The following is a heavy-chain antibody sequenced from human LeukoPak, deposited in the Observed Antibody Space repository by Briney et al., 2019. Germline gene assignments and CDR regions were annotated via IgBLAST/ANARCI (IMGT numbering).Heavy chain of an antibody. J-gene: IGHJ4*02. D-gene: IGHD1-14*01. Sequence: ASVKVSCKASGYTFIAFHLHWVRQAPGQGLEWMGRIKPNNGDTSYAQKFQGRVTMTRDTSLSTIYMELNSLRSDDTAVYYCARGYNSGYEYWGQGTLVTVSS. CDR2: IKPNNGDT. CDR3: ARGYNSGYEY. CDR1: GYTFIAFH. V-gene: IGHV1-2*06.